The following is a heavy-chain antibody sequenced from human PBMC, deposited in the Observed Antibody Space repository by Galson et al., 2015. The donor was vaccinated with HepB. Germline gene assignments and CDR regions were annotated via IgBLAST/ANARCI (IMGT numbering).Heavy chain of an antibody. CDR1: GFSLSTSGVG. Sequence: PALVKPTQTLTLTCTFSGFSLSTSGVGVGRIRQPPGKALEWLALIYWNDDKRYSPSLKSRLTITKDTSKNQVVLTMTNMDPVDTATYYCAHREGLPRDGYNFFDPWGQGTLVTVSS. CDR2: IYWNDDK. D-gene: IGHD5-24*01. CDR3: AHREGLPRDGYNFFDP. V-gene: IGHV2-5*01. J-gene: IGHJ5*02.